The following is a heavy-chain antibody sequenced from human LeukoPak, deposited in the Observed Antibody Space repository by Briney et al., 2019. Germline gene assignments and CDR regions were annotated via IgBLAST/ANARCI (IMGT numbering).Heavy chain of an antibody. V-gene: IGHV3-23*01. Sequence: PGGSLRLSCAASGFNFRSYGMCWVRQAPGRGLEWVSGTINSGDRTFYADPVKGRFTMSRDSSRNMLYLNMNNLRVDDTAVYYCASLYNDYGDYWGQGALVTVSS. CDR1: GFNFRSYG. J-gene: IGHJ4*02. CDR3: ASLYNDYGDY. CDR2: TINSGDRT. D-gene: IGHD5-24*01.